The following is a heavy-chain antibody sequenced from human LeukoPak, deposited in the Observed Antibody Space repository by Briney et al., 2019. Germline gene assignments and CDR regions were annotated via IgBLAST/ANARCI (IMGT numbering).Heavy chain of an antibody. CDR1: GGSISSYY. CDR3: ARADTGYSSGPALFDY. D-gene: IGHD6-19*01. Sequence: PSETLSLTCTVSGGSISSYYWSWIRQPPGKGLEWLGFIYYSGSTNYNPSLKSRVTISVDTSKNQFSLKLSSVTAADTAVYYCARADTGYSSGPALFDYWGQGTLVTVSS. V-gene: IGHV4-59*01. J-gene: IGHJ4*02. CDR2: IYYSGST.